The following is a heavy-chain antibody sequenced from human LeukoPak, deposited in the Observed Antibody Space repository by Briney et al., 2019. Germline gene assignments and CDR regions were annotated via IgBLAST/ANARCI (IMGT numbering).Heavy chain of an antibody. CDR2: ISSSSSYI. CDR3: ARDGRGNYYGSGSRGRY. J-gene: IGHJ4*02. Sequence: PGGSLRLSCAASGFTFSNYSMNWVRQAPGKGLEWVSSISSSSSYIYYADSVKGRFTISRDNAKNSLYLQMNSLRAEDAAVYYCARDGRGNYYGSGSRGRYWGQGTLVTVSS. V-gene: IGHV3-21*01. D-gene: IGHD3-10*01. CDR1: GFTFSNYS.